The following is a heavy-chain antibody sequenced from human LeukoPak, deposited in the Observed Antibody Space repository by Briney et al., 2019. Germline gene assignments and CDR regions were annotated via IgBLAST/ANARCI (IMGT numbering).Heavy chain of an antibody. J-gene: IGHJ4*02. Sequence: GGSLRLSCAGSGFTLSSSWMHWVRHAPGKGPVWVAHVSPDGNLANYADSVKGRFIISRDNAKNTLFLQMNSLRAEDTAAYYCARDLSFSPDHWGQGTLVTVSS. CDR1: GFTLSSSW. CDR3: ARDLSFSPDH. CDR2: VSPDGNLA. V-gene: IGHV3-74*01.